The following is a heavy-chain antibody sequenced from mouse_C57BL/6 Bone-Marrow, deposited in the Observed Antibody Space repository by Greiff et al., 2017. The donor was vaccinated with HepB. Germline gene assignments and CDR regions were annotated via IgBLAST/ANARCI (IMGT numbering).Heavy chain of an antibody. D-gene: IGHD2-2*01. V-gene: IGHV1-53*01. CDR1: GYTFTNYW. CDR3: ASGWSRYSMDY. Sequence: QVQLQQPGTELVKPGASVKLSCKASGYTFTNYWIHWVKQRPGQGLEWIGNINPRNGGTDYSEKFKSKATLTVDKSSSTAYMQLCSLSSEVSADYYCASGWSRYSMDYWGQGTSVTVSA. J-gene: IGHJ4*01. CDR2: INPRNGGT.